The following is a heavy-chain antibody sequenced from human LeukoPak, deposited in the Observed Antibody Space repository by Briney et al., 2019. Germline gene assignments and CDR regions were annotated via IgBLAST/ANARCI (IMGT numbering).Heavy chain of an antibody. Sequence: GGSLRLSCAASGFTFSNAWMSWVRQAPGKGLEWVGRIKSKTDGGTTDYAAPVKGRFTISRDDSKNTLYLQMNSLKTEDTAVYYCTTPTYNWNYDAYTYWGQGTLVTVSS. V-gene: IGHV3-15*01. CDR2: IKSKTDGGTT. CDR3: TTPTYNWNYDAYTY. CDR1: GFTFSNAW. D-gene: IGHD1-7*01. J-gene: IGHJ4*02.